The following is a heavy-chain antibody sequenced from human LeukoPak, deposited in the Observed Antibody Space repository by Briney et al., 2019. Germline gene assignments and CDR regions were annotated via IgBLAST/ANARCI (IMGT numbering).Heavy chain of an antibody. CDR3: ARPPPRGFDY. CDR2: INPTGGST. Sequence: ASVKVSCKASGYTFPSYFMHWVRQAPGQGLEWMGIINPTGGSTTYAPKFQGRVTMTRDTSTSTVYMELSSLRSDDTAVYYCARPPPRGFDYWGQGTLVTVS. CDR1: GYTFPSYF. J-gene: IGHJ4*02. D-gene: IGHD1-14*01. V-gene: IGHV1-46*01.